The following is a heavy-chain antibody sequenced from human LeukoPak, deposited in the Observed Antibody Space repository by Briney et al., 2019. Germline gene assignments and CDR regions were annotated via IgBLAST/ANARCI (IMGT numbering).Heavy chain of an antibody. CDR1: GFTFSSYA. CDR2: ISGSGGST. V-gene: IGHV3-23*01. J-gene: IGHJ4*02. Sequence: GGSLRLSCAASGFTFSSYAMSWVRQAPGKGLEWVSAISGSGGSTYYADSVKGRFTISRDNSKNTLYLQMNSLRAEDTAVYYCAKGLLRDYDSSGYYTPPYWGQGTLVTVSS. CDR3: AKGLLRDYDSSGYYTPPY. D-gene: IGHD3-22*01.